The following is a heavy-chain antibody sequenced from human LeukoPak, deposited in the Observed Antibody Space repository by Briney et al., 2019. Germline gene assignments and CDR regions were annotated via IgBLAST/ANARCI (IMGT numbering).Heavy chain of an antibody. CDR1: GFTFDDYA. CDR3: AKDDAFDI. J-gene: IGHJ3*02. CDR2: ISWYGGST. V-gene: IGHV3-43D*03. Sequence: GGSLRLSCAASGFTFDDYAMHWVGQAPGKGLEWVSLISWYGGSTYYADSVKGRFTISRDNSKNSLYLQMNSLRAEDTALYYCAKDDAFDIWGQGTMVTVSS.